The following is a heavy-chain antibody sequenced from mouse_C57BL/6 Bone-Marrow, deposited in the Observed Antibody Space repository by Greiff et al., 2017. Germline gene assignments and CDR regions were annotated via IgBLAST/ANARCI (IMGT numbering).Heavy chain of an antibody. CDR2: IYPRDGST. CDR3: AREWELCLYYFDY. J-gene: IGHJ2*01. V-gene: IGHV1-78*01. Sequence: QVQLQQSDAELVKPGASVKISCKVSGYTFTDHTIHWMKQRPEQGLEWIGYIYPRDGSTKYNEKFKGKAKLTADKSSSTAYMQRNSLTSDDSAVYCCAREWELCLYYFDYWGQGTTLTVSS. CDR1: GYTFTDHT. D-gene: IGHD1-3*01.